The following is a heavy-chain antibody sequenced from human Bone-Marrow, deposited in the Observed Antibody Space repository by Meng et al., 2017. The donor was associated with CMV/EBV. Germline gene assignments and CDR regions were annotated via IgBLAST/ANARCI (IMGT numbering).Heavy chain of an antibody. J-gene: IGHJ4*02. V-gene: IGHV3-30*02. CDR1: GFTYSSYV. CDR3: ASERYSYDSRGSGVDY. Sequence: SCASSGFTYSSYVMHWVRQAPGKRLEWVAFIRYDGCNKYYADSVKGRFTIYRDNSKNTLYLQMTSQTAVDTAVYYCASERYSYDSRGSGVDYLGQGTLVTVSS. D-gene: IGHD3-22*01. CDR2: IRYDGCNK.